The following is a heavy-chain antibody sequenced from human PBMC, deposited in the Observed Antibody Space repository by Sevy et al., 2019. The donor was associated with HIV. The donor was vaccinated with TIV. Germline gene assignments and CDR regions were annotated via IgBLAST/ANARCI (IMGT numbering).Heavy chain of an antibody. CDR3: AMGSVGDRYIDL. CDR2: VDSSGST. J-gene: IGHJ2*01. Sequence: WETLSLTCTVSGGSINTYYWSWIQQPPGKGLEYIGYVDSSGSTSYCPSLKSRVNISLDTSKNQFSLNLGSLTAADTAFYYCAMGSVGDRYIDLWGRGTLVTVSS. CDR1: GGSINTYY. D-gene: IGHD1-26*01. V-gene: IGHV4-59*01.